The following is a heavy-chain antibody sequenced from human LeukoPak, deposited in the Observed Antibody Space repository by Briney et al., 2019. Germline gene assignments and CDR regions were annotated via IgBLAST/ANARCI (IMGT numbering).Heavy chain of an antibody. D-gene: IGHD6-13*01. V-gene: IGHV3-23*01. CDR3: AKAASSSWPSYYYGMDV. Sequence: GVSLRLSCAASGFTFSSSAMSWVRQVPGKGLEWVSGISASGGSTNYADSVKGRFTISKDNSKNTVYLQMSSLRVDDTAVYYCAKAASSSWPSYYYGMDVWGQGTTVTVSS. CDR2: ISASGGST. CDR1: GFTFSSSA. J-gene: IGHJ6*02.